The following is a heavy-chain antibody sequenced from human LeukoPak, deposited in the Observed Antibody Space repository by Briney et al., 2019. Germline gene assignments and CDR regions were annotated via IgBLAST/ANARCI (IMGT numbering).Heavy chain of an antibody. CDR2: INPNSGGT. CDR3: ARDGVKSGSYYSEDAFDI. V-gene: IGHV1-2*02. Sequence: GASVKVSCKASGYTFTGYYMHWVRQAPAQGLEWMGWINPNSGGTNYAQKFQGRVTMTRDTSISTGYVEMSRLRSDDPAVYYCARDGVKSGSYYSEDAFDIWGQGTMVTVSS. J-gene: IGHJ3*02. CDR1: GYTFTGYY. D-gene: IGHD1-26*01.